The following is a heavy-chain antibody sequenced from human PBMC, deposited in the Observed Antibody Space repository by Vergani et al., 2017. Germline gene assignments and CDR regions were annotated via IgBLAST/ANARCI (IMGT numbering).Heavy chain of an antibody. CDR3: AHGGYSSNHRLDY. CDR2: IYWDDDK. V-gene: IGHV2-5*02. Sequence: QITLKESGPTLVKPTQPLTLTCTFSGFSLNTPRLGVAWIRQPPGKALEWLALIYWDDDKRYSPSLESRLTITKDTSKNQVVLIMTNMDPVDTATYFCAHGGYSSNHRLDYWGRGTLVTVSS. J-gene: IGHJ4*02. D-gene: IGHD5-12*01. CDR1: GFSLNTPRLG.